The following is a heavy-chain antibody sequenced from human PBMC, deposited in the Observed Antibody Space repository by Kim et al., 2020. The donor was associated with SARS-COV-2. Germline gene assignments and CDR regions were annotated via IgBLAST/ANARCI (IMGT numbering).Heavy chain of an antibody. CDR3: ARDRGFTMIVVVNMYYFDY. J-gene: IGHJ4*02. V-gene: IGHV1-18*04. Sequence: ASVKVSCKASGYTFTSYGISWVRQAPGQGLEWMGWISAYNGNTNYAQKLQGRVTMTTDTSTSTAYMELRSLRSDDTAVYYCARDRGFTMIVVVNMYYFDYWGQGTLVTVSS. D-gene: IGHD3-22*01. CDR1: GYTFTSYG. CDR2: ISAYNGNT.